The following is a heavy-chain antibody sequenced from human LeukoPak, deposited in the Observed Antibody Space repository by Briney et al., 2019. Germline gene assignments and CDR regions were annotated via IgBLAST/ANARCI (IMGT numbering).Heavy chain of an antibody. Sequence: TGGSLRLSCAASGFTFSSYGMHWVRQAPGKGLEWVAFIPYDGSNKYYADSVKGRFTISRDNSKSMVYLQMNSLKTEDTAVYYCTTRGTTVTTLWDYWGQGTLVTVSS. CDR1: GFTFSSYG. D-gene: IGHD4-17*01. J-gene: IGHJ4*02. CDR3: TTRGTTVTTLWDY. CDR2: IPYDGSNK. V-gene: IGHV3-30*02.